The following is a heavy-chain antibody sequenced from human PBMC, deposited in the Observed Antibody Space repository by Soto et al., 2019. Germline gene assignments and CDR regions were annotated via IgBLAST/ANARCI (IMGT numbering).Heavy chain of an antibody. CDR2: ITGGADDT. D-gene: IGHD2-2*01. J-gene: IGHJ4*02. Sequence: GGSLRLSCAASGFIFSTYVMIWVRQAPGQGLEWVSAITGGADDTYNADSVRGRFTISRDNSKNTLYLQMNSLRAEDTAVYYCAKGSSNSRPYYFEYWGQGTLVTVSS. V-gene: IGHV3-23*01. CDR3: AKGSSNSRPYYFEY. CDR1: GFIFSTYV.